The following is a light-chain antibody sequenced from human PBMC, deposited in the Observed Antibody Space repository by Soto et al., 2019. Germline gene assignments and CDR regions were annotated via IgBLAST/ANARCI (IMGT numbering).Light chain of an antibody. Sequence: QSALTQPPSASGSPGQLVTISCTGTSSDVGGYNYVSWYQQHPGKAPKLMIYEVSKRPSGVPDRFSGSKSGNTASLTVSGLQAEDEADYYCSSYAGSNKSVFGTGTKLTVL. CDR1: SSDVGGYNY. CDR3: SSYAGSNKSV. J-gene: IGLJ1*01. V-gene: IGLV2-8*01. CDR2: EVS.